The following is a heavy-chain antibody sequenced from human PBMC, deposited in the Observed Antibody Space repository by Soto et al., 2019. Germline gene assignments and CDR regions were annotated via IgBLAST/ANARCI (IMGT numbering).Heavy chain of an antibody. J-gene: IGHJ2*01. V-gene: IGHV1-8*01. CDR2: MNPNSGNT. D-gene: IGHD2-8*02. CDR1: GYTFTSYD. CDR3: ARGVYCGNSYCYFDL. Sequence: QVQRVQSWAEVKKPGASVKVSCKASGYTFTSYDINWVRQATGQGREWMGSMNPNSGNTGYAQKFQARVTMTRNTAISTAYMELSSLRSEDTAVYYCARGVYCGNSYCYFDLWCRGTLVTVSS.